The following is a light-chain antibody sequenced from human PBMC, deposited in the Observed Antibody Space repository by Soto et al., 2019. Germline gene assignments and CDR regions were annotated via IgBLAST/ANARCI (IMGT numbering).Light chain of an antibody. CDR3: QQSYSTPVT. J-gene: IGKJ1*01. CDR1: QSISSY. CDR2: AAS. V-gene: IGKV1-39*01. Sequence: DIPMTQSPSSLSASVGDRVTITCRASQSISSYLNWYRQKPGKAPKLLIYAASSLQSGVPSRFSGSGSGTDFTLTISSLQPEDFATYYCQQSYSTPVTFGQGTKVEIK.